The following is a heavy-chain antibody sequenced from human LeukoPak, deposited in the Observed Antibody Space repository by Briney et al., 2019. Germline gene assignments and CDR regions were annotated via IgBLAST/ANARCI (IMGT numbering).Heavy chain of an antibody. Sequence: GGSLRLSCAAPGFTFRSFAMSWVRQAPGKGLGWVSTISGSGGTTSYADSVKGRFTFSRDNSKNTVFLQMNSLRVEDTAVYYCAKDLPDYGDYIEGYWGQGTLVTVSS. CDR1: GFTFRSFA. J-gene: IGHJ4*02. D-gene: IGHD4-17*01. CDR2: ISGSGGTT. V-gene: IGHV3-23*01. CDR3: AKDLPDYGDYIEGY.